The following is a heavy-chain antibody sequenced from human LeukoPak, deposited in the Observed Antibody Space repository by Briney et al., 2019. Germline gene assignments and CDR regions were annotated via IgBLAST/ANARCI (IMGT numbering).Heavy chain of an antibody. CDR2: ISAYNGNT. CDR3: ARDILTGLRGNWFDP. J-gene: IGHJ5*02. D-gene: IGHD3-9*01. CDR1: GYTFTSYG. Sequence: ASVKVSCKASGYTFTSYGISWVRQAPGQGLEWMGWISAYNGNTNYAQKFQGRVTITADESTSTAYMELSSLRSEDTAVYYCARDILTGLRGNWFDPWGQGTLVTVSS. V-gene: IGHV1-18*01.